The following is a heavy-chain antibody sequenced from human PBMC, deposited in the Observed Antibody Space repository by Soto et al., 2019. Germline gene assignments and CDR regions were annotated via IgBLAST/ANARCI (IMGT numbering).Heavy chain of an antibody. CDR3: VKNFRPGGDDALDI. CDR2: ISGKGDST. CDR1: GFTFSSYA. J-gene: IGHJ3*02. Sequence: EVQVLESGGGWVQPGGSLRLSCAASGFTFSSYAMGWVRQAPGKGPEWVSVISGKGDSTHYADFVKGRFTISRDNSKNTLYLQLSSVRAEDTAVYYCVKNFRPGGDDALDIWGQGAMVTVSS. D-gene: IGHD1-26*01. V-gene: IGHV3-23*01.